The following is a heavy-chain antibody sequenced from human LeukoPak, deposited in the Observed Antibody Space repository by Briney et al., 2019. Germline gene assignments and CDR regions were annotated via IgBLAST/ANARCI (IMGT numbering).Heavy chain of an antibody. D-gene: IGHD6-19*01. V-gene: IGHV1-18*01. Sequence: GASVKVSCKASGYTFTSYGISWVRQAPGQGLEWMGWISAYNGNTNYAQKLQGRVTMTTDTSTSTAYMELRSLRSDDTAVYYCARDRVAVAAGYYFDYWGQGTLVTVSS. J-gene: IGHJ4*02. CDR2: ISAYNGNT. CDR1: GYTFTSYG. CDR3: ARDRVAVAAGYYFDY.